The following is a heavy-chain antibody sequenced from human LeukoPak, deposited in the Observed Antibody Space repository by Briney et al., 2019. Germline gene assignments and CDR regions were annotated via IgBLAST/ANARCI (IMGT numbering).Heavy chain of an antibody. J-gene: IGHJ3*02. Sequence: PSETLSLTCTVSGGSISSGSYYWSWIRQPAGKGLEWIGRIYTSGSTNYNPSLKSRVTISVDTSKNQFSLKLSSVTAADTAVYYCARGRAGISDAFDIWGQGTMVTVSS. CDR2: IYTSGST. V-gene: IGHV4-61*02. CDR1: GGSISSGSYY. CDR3: ARGRAGISDAFDI.